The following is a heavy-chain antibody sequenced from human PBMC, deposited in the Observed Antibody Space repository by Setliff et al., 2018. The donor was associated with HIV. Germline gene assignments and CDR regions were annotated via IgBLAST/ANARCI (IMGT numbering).Heavy chain of an antibody. J-gene: IGHJ4*02. V-gene: IGHV1-18*01. CDR3: ARDDRHSGSYYDY. D-gene: IGHD1-26*01. CDR1: GGSFSNYA. Sequence: ASVKVSCKASGGSFSNYAVTWVRQAPGQGLEWLGWISAYNGNTNYAQKLQGRVTMTTDTSTSTAYMELRSLRSDDTAVYYCARDDRHSGSYYDYWGQGTLVTVSS. CDR2: ISAYNGNT.